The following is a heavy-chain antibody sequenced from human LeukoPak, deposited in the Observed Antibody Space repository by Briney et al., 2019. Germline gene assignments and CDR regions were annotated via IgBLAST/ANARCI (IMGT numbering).Heavy chain of an antibody. CDR2: ISGSGGST. V-gene: IGHV3-23*01. D-gene: IGHD4-17*01. J-gene: IGHJ4*02. Sequence: GGSLRLSCAASGFTFSSYAMRWVRQAPGKGLEWVSAISGSGGSTYYADSVKGRFTISRDNSKNTLYLQLNSLRAEDTAVYYCACYVGYGDSPVDYWGQGTLVTVSS. CDR3: ACYVGYGDSPVDY. CDR1: GFTFSSYA.